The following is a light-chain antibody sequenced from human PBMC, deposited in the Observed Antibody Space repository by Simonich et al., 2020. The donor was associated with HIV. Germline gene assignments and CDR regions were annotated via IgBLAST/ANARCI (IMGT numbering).Light chain of an antibody. J-gene: IGKJ2*01. CDR1: QSISSY. V-gene: IGKV1-5*03. CDR2: KAS. CDR3: QQYHIYPYT. Sequence: DIQMTQSPSSLSASVGDRVTITCRASQSISSYLNWYQKKPGKAPNLLIYKASSLESVVPSRFSGSGSGTEFTLTISSLQPDDFATYYCQQYHIYPYTFGQGTKLESK.